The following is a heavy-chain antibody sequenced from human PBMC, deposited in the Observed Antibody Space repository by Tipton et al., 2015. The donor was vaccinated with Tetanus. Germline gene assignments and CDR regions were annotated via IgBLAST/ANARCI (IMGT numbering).Heavy chain of an antibody. CDR3: ARDQGGGRVVRMNWLDP. CDR1: GGSISSYY. Sequence: TLSLTCTVSGGSISSYYWSWIRQPPGKGLEWIGYIYYSGSTNYNPSLKSRVTISVDTSKNQISLRLRSVTVADTAVYYCARDQGGGRVVRMNWLDPWGQGTLVTVSS. D-gene: IGHD6-6*01. V-gene: IGHV4-59*12. J-gene: IGHJ5*02. CDR2: IYYSGST.